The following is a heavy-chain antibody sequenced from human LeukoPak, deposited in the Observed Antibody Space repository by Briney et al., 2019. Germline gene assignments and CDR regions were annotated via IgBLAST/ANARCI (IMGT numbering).Heavy chain of an antibody. J-gene: IGHJ4*02. CDR1: GYTFTSYY. V-gene: IGHV1-46*01. CDR3: ATPKRRYCSGGSCYSGPFDY. Sequence: ASVKVSCKASGYTFTSYYMHWVRQAPGQGLEWMGIINPSGGSTSYAQKFQGRVTMTRDTSTSTVYMELSRLRSDDTAVYYCATPKRRYCSGGSCYSGPFDYWGQGTLVTVSS. CDR2: INPSGGST. D-gene: IGHD2-15*01.